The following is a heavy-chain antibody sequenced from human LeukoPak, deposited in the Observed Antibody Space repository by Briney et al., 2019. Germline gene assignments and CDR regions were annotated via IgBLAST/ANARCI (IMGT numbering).Heavy chain of an antibody. Sequence: SQTLSLTCAISGDSFSSNSAAWNWVRQSPSRGLEWLGRTYYRSKLYNDYAVSVKSLITINPDTSKNQFSLQLNSVTPEDTAVYYCARGKAVATWELADWGQGTLVTVSS. CDR2: TYYRSKLYN. D-gene: IGHD5-12*01. J-gene: IGHJ4*02. V-gene: IGHV6-1*01. CDR3: ARGKAVATWELAD. CDR1: GDSFSSNSAA.